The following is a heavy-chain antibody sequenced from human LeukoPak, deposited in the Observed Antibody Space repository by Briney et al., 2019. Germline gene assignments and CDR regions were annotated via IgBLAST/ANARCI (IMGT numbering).Heavy chain of an antibody. D-gene: IGHD1-14*01. Sequence: PSETLSLTCTFSGGSISHYYWSWIRQPPGKGLEWIGYVYNSGTTNYKYKSSLKSRVTISVDTSKNQFSLRLSSVTAADTAVYYCARSERDLWYFDLWGRGTLVTVSS. J-gene: IGHJ2*01. V-gene: IGHV4-59*01. CDR1: GGSISHYY. CDR2: VYNSGTT. CDR3: ARSERDLWYFDL.